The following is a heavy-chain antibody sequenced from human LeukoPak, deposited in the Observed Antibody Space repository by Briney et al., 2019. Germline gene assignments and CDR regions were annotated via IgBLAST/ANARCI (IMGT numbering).Heavy chain of an antibody. CDR3: TRDYGDYVGASDI. J-gene: IGHJ3*02. V-gene: IGHV3-49*04. CDR2: IRSKVYGGTT. CDR1: GFTFADYH. D-gene: IGHD4-17*01. Sequence: SLRLSCTGSGFTFADYHMSWVRQAPGKGLEWVGFIRSKVYGGTTEYAASVRGRFTISRDESKSIAYLQMNSLKTEDTGVYYCTRDYGDYVGASDIWGQGTMVTVSS.